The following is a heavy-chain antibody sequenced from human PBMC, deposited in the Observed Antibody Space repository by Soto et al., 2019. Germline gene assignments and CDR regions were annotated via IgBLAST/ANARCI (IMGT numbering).Heavy chain of an antibody. V-gene: IGHV4-39*01. D-gene: IGHD3-10*01. J-gene: IGHJ4*02. CDR2: IYYSGST. CDR1: GGSISSSSYY. CDR3: ARRGEYYFDY. Sequence: SETLSLTCTVSGGSISSSSYYWGLIRQPPGKGLEWIGSIYYSGSTYYNPSLKSRVTISVDTSKNQFSLKLSSVTAADTAVYYCARRGEYYFDYWGQGTLVTVS.